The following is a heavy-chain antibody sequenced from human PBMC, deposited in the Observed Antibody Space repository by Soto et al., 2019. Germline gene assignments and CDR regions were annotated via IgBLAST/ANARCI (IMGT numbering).Heavy chain of an antibody. Sequence: PGGSLRLSCAASGFTFISYDMHWVRQAPCKGLEWVALISYDGHNKYHADSVQGRFTISRDNSKNTLYLQMNSLRPEDTAVYYCVRGGYNYGDRIVGGDYWGEGTLGTGSS. CDR3: VRGGYNYGDRIVGGDY. CDR1: GFTFISYD. J-gene: IGHJ4*02. V-gene: IGHV3-30*03. CDR2: ISYDGHNK. D-gene: IGHD5-18*01.